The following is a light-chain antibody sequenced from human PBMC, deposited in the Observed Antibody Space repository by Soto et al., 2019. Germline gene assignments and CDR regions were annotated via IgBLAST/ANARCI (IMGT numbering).Light chain of an antibody. Sequence: EMVLTQSPGILSSSPGETAILSCRASQTINSNYLAWYQQKPGQPPRLLIYSASSRATGVPDRFSGSASGTDFTLTISRLEPEDFAVYFCQHYDTSPPPRFGQGTTVDVK. J-gene: IGKJ1*01. CDR2: SAS. CDR3: QHYDTSPPPR. V-gene: IGKV3-20*01. CDR1: QTINSNY.